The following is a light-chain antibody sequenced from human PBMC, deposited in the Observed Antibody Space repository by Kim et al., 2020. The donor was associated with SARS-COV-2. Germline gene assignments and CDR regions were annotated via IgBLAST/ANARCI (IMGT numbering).Light chain of an antibody. CDR1: TIGRKI. CDR2: FDS. CDR3: QVWDTSSDHHYV. J-gene: IGLJ1*01. V-gene: IGLV3-21*04. Sequence: PGKTARMTCVGNTIGRKIVAWYRQKTGQAPVVVMCFDSDRPSGIPERFPGSNSGNTATLTISGVEAGDEADYYCQVWDTSSDHHYVFGTGTKVTVL.